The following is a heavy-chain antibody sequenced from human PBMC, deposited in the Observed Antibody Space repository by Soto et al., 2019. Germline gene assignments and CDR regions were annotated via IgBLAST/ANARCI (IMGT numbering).Heavy chain of an antibody. J-gene: IGHJ3*02. V-gene: IGHV4-31*02. CDR3: AKEVTSTHDAFDI. D-gene: IGHD3-10*01. CDR2: IYHTGKT. Sequence: WTWIRQHPGKGLEWIGYIYHTGKTYYNPSLKSRVTISVDTSKNQFSLKLLSVTAADTAVYYCAKEVTSTHDAFDIWGQGTMVTVAS.